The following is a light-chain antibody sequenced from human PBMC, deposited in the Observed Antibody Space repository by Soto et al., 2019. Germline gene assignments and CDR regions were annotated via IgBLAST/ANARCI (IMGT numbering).Light chain of an antibody. CDR1: QPIGTS. CDR3: QQGYNTFWT. J-gene: IGKJ1*01. CDR2: AAT. V-gene: IGKV1-39*01. Sequence: IQMTQSPSSLSAFVGYSVTVSFLASQPIGTSLHWYQQKAGKAPKVLISAATKLQSGVPSRFSGSGSGTDFTLTISNLQPEDSATYYCQQGYNTFWTFGRGTKVDI.